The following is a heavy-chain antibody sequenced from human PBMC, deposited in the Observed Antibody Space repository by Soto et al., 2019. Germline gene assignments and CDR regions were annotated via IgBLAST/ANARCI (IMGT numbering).Heavy chain of an antibody. Sequence: QLQLQESGSGLVKPSQTLSLTCAVSGGSISSGGYSWSWIRQPPGKGLEWIGYIYHSGSTYYNPSLKSRVXXXLXXSKKQFSPKLSSVTAAETAVYYCARGMTTVTTLDYWGQGTLVTVSS. CDR1: GGSISSGGYS. J-gene: IGHJ4*02. CDR3: ARGMTTVTTLDY. D-gene: IGHD4-17*01. CDR2: IYHSGST. V-gene: IGHV4-30-2*01.